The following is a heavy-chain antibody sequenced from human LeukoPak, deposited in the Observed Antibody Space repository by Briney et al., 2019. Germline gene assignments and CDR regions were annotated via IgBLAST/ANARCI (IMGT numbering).Heavy chain of an antibody. Sequence: GGSLRLSCAASGFTFSSYSMSWVRQAPGKGLEWVSSISSSSSYIYYADSVKGRFTISRDNAKNSPYLQMNSLRAEDTAVYYCARDGAAAGTSYYCYMDVWGKGTTVTVSS. CDR2: ISSSSSYI. D-gene: IGHD6-13*01. J-gene: IGHJ6*03. V-gene: IGHV3-21*01. CDR3: ARDGAAAGTSYYCYMDV. CDR1: GFTFSSYS.